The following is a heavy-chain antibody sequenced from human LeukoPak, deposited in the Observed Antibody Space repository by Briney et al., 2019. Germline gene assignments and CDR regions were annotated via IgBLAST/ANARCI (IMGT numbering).Heavy chain of an antibody. CDR3: TRNIVVVPAAFDAFDI. CDR1: GFTFSGSA. J-gene: IGHJ3*02. D-gene: IGHD2-2*01. Sequence: PGGSLKLSCAASGFTFSGSAMPWVRQASGKGLEWVGRIRSKANSYATAYAASVKGRFTISRDDSKNTAYLQMNSLKTEDTAVYYCTRNIVVVPAAFDAFDIWGQGTMVTVSS. CDR2: IRSKANSYAT. V-gene: IGHV3-73*01.